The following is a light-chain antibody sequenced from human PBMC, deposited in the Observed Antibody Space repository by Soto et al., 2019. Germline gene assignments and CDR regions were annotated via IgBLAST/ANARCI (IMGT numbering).Light chain of an antibody. CDR1: SSDVGGYNY. CDR2: EVS. J-gene: IGLJ1*01. Sequence: QSVLTQPASVSGSPGQSITISCTGTSSDVGGYNYVSWYQQHPGKAPKLMIYEVSNRPSGVSNRFSGSKSGNTASLTISGLQAEDETDYYCQSYDSSLSGSIVFGTGTKVTVL. CDR3: QSYDSSLSGSIV. V-gene: IGLV2-14*01.